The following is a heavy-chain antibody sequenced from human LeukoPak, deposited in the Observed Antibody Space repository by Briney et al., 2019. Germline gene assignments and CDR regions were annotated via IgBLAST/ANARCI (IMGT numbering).Heavy chain of an antibody. CDR1: GYTFTGYY. CDR2: INPNRGGT. D-gene: IGHD3-10*01. Sequence: GASVKVSCKASGYTFTGYYMHWVRQAPGQGLAGMGWINPNRGGTNYAQKLQGRVNMTRETSISTAYMELNRLGADGNAVYYCARGGRRSGRWGVRDYYYYMDVWGKGTSVTISS. V-gene: IGHV1-2*02. J-gene: IGHJ6*03. CDR3: ARGGRRSGRWGVRDYYYYMDV.